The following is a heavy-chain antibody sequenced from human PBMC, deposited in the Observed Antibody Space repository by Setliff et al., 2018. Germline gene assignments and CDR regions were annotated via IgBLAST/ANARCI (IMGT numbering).Heavy chain of an antibody. CDR3: VRGLPFDY. J-gene: IGHJ4*02. CDR2: IYTDGTT. V-gene: IGHV3-66*01. Sequence: GGSLRLSCAASGFTVSSNYMSWVRQAPGKGPEYGSIIYTDGTTYYTDSVKGRFTISRDNSKNTLYLQLNSLRAEDTAVYYCVRGLPFDYWGQGTLVTVSS. CDR1: GFTVSSNY.